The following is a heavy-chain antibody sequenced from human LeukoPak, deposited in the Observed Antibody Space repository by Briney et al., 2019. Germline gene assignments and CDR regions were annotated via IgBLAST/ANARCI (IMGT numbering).Heavy chain of an antibody. D-gene: IGHD3-22*01. CDR2: INPSGGST. CDR3: ARDPDYYDSSGRLGFDY. J-gene: IGHJ4*02. CDR1: GYTFTSYY. Sequence: ASVKVSCKAYGYTFTSYYMHWVRQAPGQGLEWMGIINPSGGSTSYAQKFQGRVTMTRDTSTSTVYMELSSLRSEDTAVYYCARDPDYYDSSGRLGFDYWGQGTLVTVSS. V-gene: IGHV1-46*01.